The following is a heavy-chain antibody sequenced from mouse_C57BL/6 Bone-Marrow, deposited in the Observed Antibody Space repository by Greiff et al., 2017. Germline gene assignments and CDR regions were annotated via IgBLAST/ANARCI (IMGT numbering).Heavy chain of an antibody. D-gene: IGHD4-1*01. J-gene: IGHJ2*01. Sequence: EVHLVESGEGLVKPGGSLKLSCAASGFTFSSYAMSWVRQTPEKRLEWVAYISSGGDYIYYADTVKGRFTISRDNARNTLYLQMSSLKSEDTAMYYCTRASNWALNFDYWGQGTTLTVSS. CDR1: GFTFSSYA. V-gene: IGHV5-9-1*02. CDR2: ISSGGDYI. CDR3: TRASNWALNFDY.